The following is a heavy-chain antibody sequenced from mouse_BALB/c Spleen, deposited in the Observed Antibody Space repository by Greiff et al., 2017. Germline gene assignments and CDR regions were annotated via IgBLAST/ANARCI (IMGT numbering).Heavy chain of an antibody. V-gene: IGHV10-1*02. J-gene: IGHJ3*01. CDR2: ISSKSNNYAT. CDR1: GFTFNTYA. Sequence: EVQLVESGGGLVQPKGSLKLSCAASGFTFNTYAMNWVRQAPGKGLEWVARISSKSNNYATYHADSVKDRFTISRDDSQSMLYLQMNNSETEDTAMYYCEGFAYWGQGTLVTVSA. CDR3: EGFAY.